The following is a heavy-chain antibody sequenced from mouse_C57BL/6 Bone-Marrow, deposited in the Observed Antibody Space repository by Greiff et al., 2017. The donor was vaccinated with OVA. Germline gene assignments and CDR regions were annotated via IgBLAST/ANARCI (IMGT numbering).Heavy chain of an antibody. J-gene: IGHJ1*03. CDR3: ARDNDGSRWYFDF. CDR2: INSDGSST. V-gene: IGHV5-16*01. CDR1: GFTFSDYY. D-gene: IGHD1-1*01. Sequence: EVKLMESEGGLVQPGSSMKLSCTASGFTFSDYYMAWVRQVPEKGLEWVANINSDGSSTYYLDSLKSRFIISRDNAKNLLYLQMSSLTSEDTATYDCARDNDGSRWYFDFWGTGTTLTVSS.